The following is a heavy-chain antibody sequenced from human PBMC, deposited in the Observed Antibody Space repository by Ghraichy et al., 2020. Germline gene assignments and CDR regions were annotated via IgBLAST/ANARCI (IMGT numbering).Heavy chain of an antibody. CDR3: ARRRGIAAAVDYYYYYGMDV. D-gene: IGHD6-13*01. Sequence: GSLRLSCTVSGGSISSSSYYWGWIRQPPGKGLEWIGSIYYSGSTYYNPSLKSRVTISVDTSKNQFSLKLSSVTAADTAVYYCARRRGIAAAVDYYYYYGMDVWGQGTTVTVSS. V-gene: IGHV4-39*01. J-gene: IGHJ6*02. CDR2: IYYSGST. CDR1: GGSISSSSYY.